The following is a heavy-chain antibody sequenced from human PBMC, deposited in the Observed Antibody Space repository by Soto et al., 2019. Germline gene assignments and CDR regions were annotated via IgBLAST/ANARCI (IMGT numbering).Heavy chain of an antibody. J-gene: IGHJ6*02. CDR2: IYSGGST. Sequence: GGSLRLSCAASGFTFSSYWMHWVLQAPWKGLVWVSVIYSGGSTYYADSVKGRFTISRDNSKNTLYLQMNSLRAEDTAVYYCARAVVLVAATPYYYYGMDVWGQGTTVTVSS. CDR3: ARAVVLVAATPYYYYGMDV. CDR1: GFTFSSYW. V-gene: IGHV3-53*01. D-gene: IGHD2-15*01.